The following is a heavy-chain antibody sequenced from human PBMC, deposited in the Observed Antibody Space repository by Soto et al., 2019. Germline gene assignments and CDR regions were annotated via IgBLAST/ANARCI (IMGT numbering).Heavy chain of an antibody. CDR3: AKDVDDSSGYYYVGLYYFDY. CDR2: ISYDGSNK. CDR1: GFTFSSYG. D-gene: IGHD3-22*01. Sequence: ESGGGVVQPGRSLRLSCAASGFTFSSYGMHWVRQAPGKGLEWVAVISYDGSNKYYADSVKGRFTISRDNSKNTLYLQMNSLRAEDTAVYYCAKDVDDSSGYYYVGLYYFDYWGQGTLVTVSS. J-gene: IGHJ4*02. V-gene: IGHV3-30*18.